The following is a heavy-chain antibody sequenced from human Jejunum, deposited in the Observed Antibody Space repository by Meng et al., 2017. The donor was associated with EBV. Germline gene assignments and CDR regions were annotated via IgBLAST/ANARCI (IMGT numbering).Heavy chain of an antibody. Sequence: VQVVQSGAEVKKPGASVKVSCKASGYTFTTYFLHWVRQAPGQGLEWMGIINTRGGTTTYAQGFQGRVTMSRDTSTGTVYMDLSGLTSEDTAMYYCARTFGDYDAFDYWGQGTLVTVSS. V-gene: IGHV1-46*01. D-gene: IGHD4-17*01. CDR3: ARTFGDYDAFDY. CDR2: INTRGGTT. J-gene: IGHJ4*02. CDR1: GYTFTTYF.